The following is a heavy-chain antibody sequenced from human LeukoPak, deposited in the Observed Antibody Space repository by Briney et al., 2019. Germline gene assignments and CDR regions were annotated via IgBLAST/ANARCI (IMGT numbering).Heavy chain of an antibody. CDR1: GGSISSTNYY. J-gene: IGHJ6*02. Sequence: SETLSLTCTVSGGSISSTNYYWGWIRQPPGKGLEWIGRIYTSGSTNYNPSLKSRVTMSVDTSKNQFSLKLSSVTAADTAVYYCARDFYEGNCSSTSCYYYYGMDVWGQGTTVTVSS. CDR3: ARDFYEGNCSSTSCYYYYGMDV. V-gene: IGHV4-39*07. D-gene: IGHD2-2*01. CDR2: IYTSGST.